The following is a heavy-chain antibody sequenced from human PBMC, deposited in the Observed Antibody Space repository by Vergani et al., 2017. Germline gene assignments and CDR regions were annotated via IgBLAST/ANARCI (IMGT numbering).Heavy chain of an antibody. V-gene: IGHV4-34*01. Sequence: QVQLQQWGAGLLKPSETLSLTCAVYGGSFSGYYWSWIRQPPGKGLEWIGEINHSGSTNDNPSLKSRVTISVDTSKNQFSLKLSSVTAADTAVYYCARGGYSYGYRGGLEYFQHWGQGTLVTVSS. CDR2: INHSGST. J-gene: IGHJ1*01. CDR1: GGSFSGYY. D-gene: IGHD5-18*01. CDR3: ARGGYSYGYRGGLEYFQH.